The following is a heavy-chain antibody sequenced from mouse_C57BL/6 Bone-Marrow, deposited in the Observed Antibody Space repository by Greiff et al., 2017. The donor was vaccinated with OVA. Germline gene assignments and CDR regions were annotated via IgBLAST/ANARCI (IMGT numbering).Heavy chain of an antibody. Sequence: EVKLMESGGGLVQSGRSLRLSCATSGFTFSDFYMEWVRQAPGKGLEWIAASRNKANDYTTEYSASVKGRFIVSRDTSQSILYLQMNALRAEDTAIYYCARDPRFYAMDYWGQGTSVTVSS. CDR3: ARDPRFYAMDY. CDR1: GFTFSDFY. CDR2: SRNKANDYTT. V-gene: IGHV7-1*01. J-gene: IGHJ4*01.